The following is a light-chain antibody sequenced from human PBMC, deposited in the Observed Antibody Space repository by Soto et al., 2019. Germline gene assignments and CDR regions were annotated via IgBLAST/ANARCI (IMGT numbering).Light chain of an antibody. J-gene: IGKJ1*01. CDR1: QTISGW. CDR2: KAS. V-gene: IGKV1-5*03. CDR3: QHYNSYSEA. Sequence: DIQMTQSPSTLSVSVGDTVTITCRASQTISGWLAWYQQRPGKAPKLLIYKASTLKSGVPSRFSGSGSGTEFTLTISSLQPDDFATYYCQHYNSYSEAFGQGTKVDI.